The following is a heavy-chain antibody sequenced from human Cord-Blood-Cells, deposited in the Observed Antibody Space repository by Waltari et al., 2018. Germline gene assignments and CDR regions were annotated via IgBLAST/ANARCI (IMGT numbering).Heavy chain of an antibody. Sequence: EVQLVESGGGLVKPGGSLRLSCAASGFTFSSYSMNWVRQAPGKGLEWVSSISSSSSYIYYADSVKGRFTISRDNAKNSLYLQMNSLRAEDTAVYYCARDYRLVMIYYYYYYGMDVWGQGTTVTVSS. J-gene: IGHJ6*02. V-gene: IGHV3-21*01. CDR3: ARDYRLVMIYYYYYYGMDV. CDR1: GFTFSSYS. D-gene: IGHD3-16*01. CDR2: ISSSSSYI.